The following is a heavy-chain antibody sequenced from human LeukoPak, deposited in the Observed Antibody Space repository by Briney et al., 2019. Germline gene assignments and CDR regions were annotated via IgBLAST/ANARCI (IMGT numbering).Heavy chain of an antibody. D-gene: IGHD3-10*01. V-gene: IGHV1-46*01. CDR3: ARGNGFWAPLSY. J-gene: IGHJ4*02. CDR2: INPNGGGT. Sequence: ASVKVSCKASGYPFISYYIHWVRQAPGQGLEWMGMINPNGGGTSYGQKFQGRVTMTTDTSTSTVYMELSSLTSEDTAVYSCARGNGFWAPLSYWGQGTPVTVSS. CDR1: GYPFISYY.